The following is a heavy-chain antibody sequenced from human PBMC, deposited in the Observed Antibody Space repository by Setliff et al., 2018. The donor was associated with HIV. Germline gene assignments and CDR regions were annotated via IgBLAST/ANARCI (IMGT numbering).Heavy chain of an antibody. CDR3: ARDPGYSSTWYSESFQH. CDR2: MNPRSGNT. D-gene: IGHD6-13*01. CDR1: GYTFTSYD. V-gene: IGHV1-8*02. Sequence: GASVKVSCKASGYTFTSYDIDWVRQATGQGLEWMGWMNPRSGNTGYGQKFQGRVTMTRDTATTTAYMELSSLTSEDTAVYYCARDPGYSSTWYSESFQHWGQGTVVTVS. J-gene: IGHJ1*01.